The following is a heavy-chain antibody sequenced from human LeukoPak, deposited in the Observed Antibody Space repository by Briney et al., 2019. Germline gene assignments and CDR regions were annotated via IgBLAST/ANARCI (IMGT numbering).Heavy chain of an antibody. CDR1: GGSISSYY. V-gene: IGHV4-4*07. CDR3: ASRGSGYYEAFDY. J-gene: IGHJ4*02. Sequence: NPSETLSLACTVSGGSISSYYWSWIRQPAGKGLEWIGRIYTSGSTNYNPSLKSRVTMSVDTSMNQFSLKLSSVTAADTAVYYCASRGSGYYEAFDYWGQGTLVTVSS. CDR2: IYTSGST. D-gene: IGHD3-22*01.